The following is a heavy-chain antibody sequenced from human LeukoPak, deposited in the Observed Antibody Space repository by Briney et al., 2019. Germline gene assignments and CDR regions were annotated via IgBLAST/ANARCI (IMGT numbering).Heavy chain of an antibody. V-gene: IGHV5-51*01. CDR3: ARHSQVPLKSMDV. J-gene: IGHJ6*03. CDR1: GYSFTSYW. D-gene: IGHD4/OR15-4a*01. CDR2: IYPGESDT. Sequence: GESLKISFKGSGYSFTSYWIGWVRQRPGKGLEWMGIIYPGESDTRYSPSFNGQVTISADKSISTAYLQWSSLKASDTAMYYCARHSQVPLKSMDVWGKGTTVTVSS.